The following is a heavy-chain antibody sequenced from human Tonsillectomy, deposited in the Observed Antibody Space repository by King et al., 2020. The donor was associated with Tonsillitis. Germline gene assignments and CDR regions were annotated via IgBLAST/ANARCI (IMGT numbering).Heavy chain of an antibody. CDR2: SYFGGIT. CDR3: ATHNTTILYFDS. CDR1: GVSVSSSLFY. D-gene: IGHD1-14*01. J-gene: IGHJ4*02. Sequence: QLQESGPGLVKPSETLSLSCTVSGVSVSSSLFYWGWIRQPPGCGRERVGSSYFGGITYYNPSLSSLVTISLDTSKSQFSLKLRSVTAADSAVYYCATHNTTILYFDSWGRGTLVTVSS. V-gene: IGHV4-39*01.